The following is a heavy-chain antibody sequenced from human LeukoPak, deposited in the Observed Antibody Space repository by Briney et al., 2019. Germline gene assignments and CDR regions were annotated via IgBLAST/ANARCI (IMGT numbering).Heavy chain of an antibody. CDR1: GYTFTSYG. CDR3: ARAGRWGYYYYYMDV. CDR2: ISAYNGNT. D-gene: IGHD1-26*01. V-gene: IGHV1-18*01. Sequence: ASVKVSCKASGYTFTSYGISWVPQAPGQGLEWMGWISAYNGNTNYAQKLQGRVTMTTDTSTSTAYMELRSLRSDATAVYYCARAGRWGYYYYYMDVWGKGTTVTISS. J-gene: IGHJ6*03.